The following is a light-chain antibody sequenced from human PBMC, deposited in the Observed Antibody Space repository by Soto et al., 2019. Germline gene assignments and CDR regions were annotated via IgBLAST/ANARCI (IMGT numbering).Light chain of an antibody. CDR1: QSISSY. J-gene: IGKJ4*01. CDR2: AAS. V-gene: IGKV1-39*01. CDR3: QQSYSTLLT. Sequence: DIQMTQSPSSLSASVGDRFTITCRASQSISSYLYWYQQKPGKAPKLLIYAASSLQSGVPSRFSGSGSGTDFTLTISSLQPEDFATYYCQQSYSTLLTFGGGTKVDNK.